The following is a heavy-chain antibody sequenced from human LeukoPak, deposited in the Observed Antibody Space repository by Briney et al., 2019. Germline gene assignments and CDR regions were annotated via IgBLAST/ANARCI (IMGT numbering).Heavy chain of an antibody. J-gene: IGHJ4*02. CDR1: GFTFSSYA. CDR2: ISYDGSNK. D-gene: IGHD6-19*01. CDR3: ARDRLKSSLAVAGCLDY. Sequence: PGGSLRLSCAASGFTFSSYAMHWVRQAPGKGLEWVAVISYDGSNKYYADSVKGRFTISRDNSKNTLYLQMNSLRAEDTAVYYCARDRLKSSLAVAGCLDYWGQGTLVTVSS. V-gene: IGHV3-30*04.